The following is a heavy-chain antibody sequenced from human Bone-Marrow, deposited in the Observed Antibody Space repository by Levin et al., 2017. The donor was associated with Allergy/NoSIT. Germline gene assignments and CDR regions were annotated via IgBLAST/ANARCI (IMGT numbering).Heavy chain of an antibody. J-gene: IGHJ3*02. CDR2: IYYDGSS. D-gene: IGHD2-8*02. Sequence: SQTLSLTCTVSGTSISYYYWSWVRQPPGMGLQYIAYIYYDGSSNYNPSLKRRASTSVDTSKNQFSLKLTSVTAADTAVYYCARDAITPTGGGNGFDIWGQGTMVSVSS. V-gene: IGHV4-59*01. CDR1: GTSISYYY. CDR3: ARDAITPTGGGNGFDI.